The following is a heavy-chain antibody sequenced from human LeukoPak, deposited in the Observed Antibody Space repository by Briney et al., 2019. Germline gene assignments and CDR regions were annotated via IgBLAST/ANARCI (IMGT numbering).Heavy chain of an antibody. D-gene: IGHD1-26*01. CDR2: ISSSSSMI. J-gene: IGHJ3*02. CDR1: GFTLSSYS. V-gene: IGHV3-48*02. CDR3: AKYSGSSDAFDI. Sequence: PGGSLRLSCAASGFTLSSYSMNWVRQAPGKGLEWISYISSSSSMIFYADSVKGRFTISRDNAKNSLYLQLNSLRDEDTAVYYCAKYSGSSDAFDIWGQGTMVTVSS.